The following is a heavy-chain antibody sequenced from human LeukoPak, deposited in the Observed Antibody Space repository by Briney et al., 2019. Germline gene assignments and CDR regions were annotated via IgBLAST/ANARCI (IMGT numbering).Heavy chain of an antibody. J-gene: IGHJ4*02. CDR1: GFTFSSYG. CDR2: ISYDGSNK. Sequence: GGSLRLSCAASGFTFSSYGMHWVRQAPGKGLEWVAVISYDGSNKYYADSVKGRFTISRDNSKNTLYLQMNSLRAEDTAVYYCAKEPKDYWGQGTLVTVSS. CDR3: AKEPKDY. V-gene: IGHV3-30*18.